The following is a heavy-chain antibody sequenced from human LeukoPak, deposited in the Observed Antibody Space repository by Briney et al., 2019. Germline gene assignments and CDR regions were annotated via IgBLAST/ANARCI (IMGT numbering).Heavy chain of an antibody. V-gene: IGHV4-31*03. Sequence: SQTLSLTCTVSGGSISSGGYYWSWIRQHPGKGLEWIGYIYYCGSTYYNPSLKSRVTISVDTSKNQFSLKLSSVTAADTAVYYCARDRWDYYDSSGYEDYYYYYYMDVWGKGTTVTVSS. J-gene: IGHJ6*03. CDR2: IYYCGST. CDR1: GGSISSGGYY. CDR3: ARDRWDYYDSSGYEDYYYYYYMDV. D-gene: IGHD3-22*01.